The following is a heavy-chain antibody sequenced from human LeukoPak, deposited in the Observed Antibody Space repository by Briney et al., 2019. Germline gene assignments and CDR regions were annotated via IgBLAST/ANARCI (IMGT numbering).Heavy chain of an antibody. CDR1: GGSISSYY. J-gene: IGHJ4*02. CDR3: ARGGSGTYYHY. V-gene: IGHV4-59*01. CDR2: IYYSGST. D-gene: IGHD1-26*01. Sequence: SETLSLTCTVSGGSISSYYWNWIRQPPGKGLEWIGYIYYSGSTNYNPSLKSRVTISVDTSKNQFSLKLSSVTAADTAVYYCARGGSGTYYHYWGQGTLVTVSS.